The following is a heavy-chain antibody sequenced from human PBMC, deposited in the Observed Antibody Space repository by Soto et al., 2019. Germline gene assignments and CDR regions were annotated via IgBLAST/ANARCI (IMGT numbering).Heavy chain of an antibody. J-gene: IGHJ5*02. Sequence: GGSLRLSCAASGDSLSVYWMHWVRQAPGKGLKWVSYISSSSSTTYYADSVKGRFTISRDNAKNSLYLQMNSLRAEDTAVYYCARHPERIAQIGWFDPWGQGTLVTVSS. CDR2: ISSSSSTT. V-gene: IGHV3-48*01. CDR1: GDSLSVYW. CDR3: ARHPERIAQIGWFDP. D-gene: IGHD6-13*01.